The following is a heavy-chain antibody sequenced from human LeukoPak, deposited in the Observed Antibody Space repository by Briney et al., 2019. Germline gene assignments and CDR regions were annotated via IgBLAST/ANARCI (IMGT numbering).Heavy chain of an antibody. V-gene: IGHV3-23*01. J-gene: IGHJ4*02. CDR1: GFTFSSYA. CDR3: ARDGSDCSSTSCYTLKSGVD. CDR2: ISGSGGST. D-gene: IGHD2-2*02. Sequence: GGSLRLSCAASGFTFSSYAMSWVRQAPGRGLEWVSAISGSGGSTYYADSVKGRFTISRDNSKNTLYLQMNSLRAEDTAVYYCARDGSDCSSTSCYTLKSGVDWGQGTLVTVSS.